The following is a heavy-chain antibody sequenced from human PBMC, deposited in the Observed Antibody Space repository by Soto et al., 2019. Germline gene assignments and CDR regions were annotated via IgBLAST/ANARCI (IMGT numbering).Heavy chain of an antibody. CDR3: ARGKWSSSWYYFDY. J-gene: IGHJ4*02. CDR1: GGTFSSYA. CDR2: IIPIFGTA. Sequence: ASVKVSCKASGGTFSSYAIGWVRQAPGQGLEWMGGIIPIFGTANYAQKFQGRVTITADESTSTAYMELSSLRSEDTAVYYCARGKWSSSWYYFDYWGQGTLVTVSS. V-gene: IGHV1-69*13. D-gene: IGHD6-13*01.